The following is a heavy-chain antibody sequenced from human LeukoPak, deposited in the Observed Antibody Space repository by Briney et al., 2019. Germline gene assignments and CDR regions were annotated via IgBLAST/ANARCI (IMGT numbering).Heavy chain of an antibody. J-gene: IGHJ5*02. CDR3: APSTDYYDSSGYPLGWFDP. CDR2: INPNSGGT. Sequence: ASVKVSCKASGYTFTGYYMQWVRQAPGQGLEWMGRINPNSGGTNYAQKFQGRVTMTRDTSISTAYMELSRLRSDDTAVYYCAPSTDYYDSSGYPLGWFDPWGQGTLVTVSS. CDR1: GYTFTGYY. D-gene: IGHD3-22*01. V-gene: IGHV1-2*06.